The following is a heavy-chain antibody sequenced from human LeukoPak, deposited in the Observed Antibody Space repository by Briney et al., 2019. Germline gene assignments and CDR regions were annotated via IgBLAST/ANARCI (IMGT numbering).Heavy chain of an antibody. Sequence: GASVKASCKASGYTFTSYYMHWVRHAPGQGLKRIGLINPSAGTTTSAQKCQGRVTVTRDTSTRTVYMDLSSLKSEDTAVYYCARGKSSVWPVGLCMDVWGQGTTVTVSS. V-gene: IGHV1-46*01. CDR1: GYTFTSYY. CDR3: ARGKSSVWPVGLCMDV. J-gene: IGHJ6*02. CDR2: INPSAGTT. D-gene: IGHD6-19*01.